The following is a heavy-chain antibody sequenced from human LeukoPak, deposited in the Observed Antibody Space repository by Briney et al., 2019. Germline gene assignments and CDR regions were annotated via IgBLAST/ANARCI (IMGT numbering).Heavy chain of an antibody. Sequence: GGSLRLSCAASGFTFSSYSMNWVRQAPGKGLVWVSRISPDGSTTGYADCVEGRFTVSRDNAKNTLYLQMNSLRDEDTAFYYCTRDRTSVTLFDYWGHGTLVTVSS. CDR3: TRDRTSVTLFDY. CDR2: ISPDGSTT. D-gene: IGHD4-17*01. V-gene: IGHV3-74*01. J-gene: IGHJ4*01. CDR1: GFTFSSYS.